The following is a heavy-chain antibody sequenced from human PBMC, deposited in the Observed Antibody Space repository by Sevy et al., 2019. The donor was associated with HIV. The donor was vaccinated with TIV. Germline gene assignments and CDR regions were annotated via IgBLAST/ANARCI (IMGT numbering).Heavy chain of an antibody. D-gene: IGHD1-7*01. CDR2: IKQDAGQK. J-gene: IGHJ4*02. CDR1: GFTFSKYW. V-gene: IGHV3-7*01. Sequence: GGSLRLSCAASGFTFSKYWMGWVRQAPGKGLEWVANIKQDAGQKYYVDSVKGRFTISRDNAKNSLYLQMNSLRAEGTAVYFCVRDDGNYYFHYWGQGTLVTVSS. CDR3: VRDDGNYYFHY.